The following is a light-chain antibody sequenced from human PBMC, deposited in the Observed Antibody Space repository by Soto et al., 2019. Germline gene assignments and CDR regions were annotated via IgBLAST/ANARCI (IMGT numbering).Light chain of an antibody. J-gene: IGKJ5*01. CDR1: QSVSNNY. Sequence: EIVFTQSPCTLSQSPGERSTLACRASQSVSNNYLAWYQQKTGQAPRHLISGASSRATGIPDRFTGSGSATSFTLTISRLEPEDFALYYCQHYQSGHPIAFGQGTRLEIK. CDR2: GAS. CDR3: QHYQSGHPIA. V-gene: IGKV3-20*01.